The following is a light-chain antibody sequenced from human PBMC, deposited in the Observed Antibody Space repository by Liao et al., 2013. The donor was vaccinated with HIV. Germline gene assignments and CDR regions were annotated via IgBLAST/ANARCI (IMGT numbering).Light chain of an antibody. CDR2: YDS. CDR3: QVWDSSSDHWL. J-gene: IGLJ3*02. V-gene: IGLV3-21*04. Sequence: SYXLTQPPSVSVAPGKTARITCGGNNIGSKSVHWYQQKPGQAPVLVIYYDSDRPSGIPERFSGSNSGNTATLTISRVEAGDEADYYCQVWDSSSDHWLFGGGTKLTVL. CDR1: NIGSKS.